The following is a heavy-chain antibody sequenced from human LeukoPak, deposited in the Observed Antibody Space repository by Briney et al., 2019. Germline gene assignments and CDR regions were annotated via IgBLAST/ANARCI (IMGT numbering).Heavy chain of an antibody. V-gene: IGHV3-74*01. Sequence: GGSLRLSCAASGFTFSSYWMHWVRQAPGKGLVWVSRINSDGSSTSYADSVKGRFTISRDNAKNTLYLPMNSLRAEDTAVYYCARWQGDDAFDIWGQGTMVTVSS. CDR3: ARWQGDDAFDI. CDR2: INSDGSST. CDR1: GFTFSSYW. D-gene: IGHD1-26*01. J-gene: IGHJ3*02.